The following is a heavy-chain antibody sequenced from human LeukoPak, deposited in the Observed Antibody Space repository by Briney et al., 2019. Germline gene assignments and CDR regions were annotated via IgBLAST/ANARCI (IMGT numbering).Heavy chain of an antibody. Sequence: ASVKVSCKASGYTFTSYAMNWVRQAPGQGLEWMGWMNPNSGNTGYAQKFQGRVTMTRNTSISTAYMELSSLRSEDTAVYYCARGDTMVRGVIGDYYYYMDVWGKGTTVTISS. CDR3: ARGDTMVRGVIGDYYYYMDV. D-gene: IGHD3-10*01. CDR1: GYTFTSYA. CDR2: MNPNSGNT. J-gene: IGHJ6*03. V-gene: IGHV1-8*02.